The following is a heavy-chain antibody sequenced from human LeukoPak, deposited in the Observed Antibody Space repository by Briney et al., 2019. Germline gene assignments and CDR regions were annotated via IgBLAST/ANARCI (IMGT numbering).Heavy chain of an antibody. D-gene: IGHD3-22*01. V-gene: IGHV3-23*01. CDR2: ISGSGGST. CDR1: GFTFSSYA. J-gene: IGHJ4*02. CDR3: AKDDSSGYYRLLHDY. Sequence: GGSLRLSCAASGFTFSSYAMSWVRQAPGKGLEWVSAISGSGGSTYYADSVKGRFTISRDNSKNTLYLQMNSLRDEDTAVYYCAKDDSSGYYRLLHDYRGQGTLVTVSS.